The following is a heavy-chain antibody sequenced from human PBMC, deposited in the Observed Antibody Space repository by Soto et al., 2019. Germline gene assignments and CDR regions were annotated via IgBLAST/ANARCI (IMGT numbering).Heavy chain of an antibody. CDR2: IDPSNSYI. J-gene: IGHJ6*02. D-gene: IGHD1-1*01. Sequence: ESLKISCQGSGYSFTTHWITWVRQTPGKGLEWMGRIDPSNSYINYSPSFQGHVTISVDRSISTAYLQWSRLGASDNAIYYCARRLSGPKEEYNAYYFYGLDVWGQGTKVTVSS. V-gene: IGHV5-10-1*01. CDR3: ARRLSGPKEEYNAYYFYGLDV. CDR1: GYSFTTHW.